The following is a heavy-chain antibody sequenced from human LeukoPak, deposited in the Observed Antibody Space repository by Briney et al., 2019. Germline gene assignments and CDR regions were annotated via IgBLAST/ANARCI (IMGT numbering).Heavy chain of an antibody. CDR1: GGSISSSSYY. CDR2: IYYSGST. Sequence: SETLSLTCTVSGGSISSSSYYWGWIRQPPGKGLEWIGSIYYSGSTYYNPSLKSRVTISVDTSKNQFSLKLSSVTAADTAVYYCARAYSSSWYGPYYYYYGMDVWGQGTTVTVSS. CDR3: ARAYSSSWYGPYYYYYGMDV. J-gene: IGHJ6*02. V-gene: IGHV4-39*01. D-gene: IGHD6-13*01.